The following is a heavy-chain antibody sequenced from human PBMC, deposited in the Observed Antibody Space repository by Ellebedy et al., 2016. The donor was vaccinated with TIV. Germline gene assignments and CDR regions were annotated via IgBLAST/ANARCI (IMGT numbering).Heavy chain of an antibody. CDR1: GDSVSDSSTT. CDR3: ARDPSWCWSCLDV. Sequence: SQTLSLTCAISGDSVSDSSTTWNWIRQSPSRGLEWLGRAYYRSKWLNDYAVSVKGRISIRPDTSKNHSSLQLASVPPEDTAVYYCARDPSWCWSCLDVWGQGTTVTVSS. CDR2: AYYRSKWLN. D-gene: IGHD3-3*01. J-gene: IGHJ6*02. V-gene: IGHV6-1*01.